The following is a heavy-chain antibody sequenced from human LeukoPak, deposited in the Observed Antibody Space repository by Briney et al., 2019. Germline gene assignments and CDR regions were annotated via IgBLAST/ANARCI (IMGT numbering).Heavy chain of an antibody. CDR1: GGSISSSSCY. CDR3: ARGVPGFWRAFDI. J-gene: IGHJ3*02. CDR2: IYYSGST. Sequence: KSSETLSLTCTVSGGSISSSSCYWGWIRQPPGKGLEWIGSIYYSGSTYYNPSLKSRVTISVDTSKNQFSLKLSSVTAADTAVYYCARGVPGFWRAFDIWGQGTMVTVSS. D-gene: IGHD3-10*01. V-gene: IGHV4-39*07.